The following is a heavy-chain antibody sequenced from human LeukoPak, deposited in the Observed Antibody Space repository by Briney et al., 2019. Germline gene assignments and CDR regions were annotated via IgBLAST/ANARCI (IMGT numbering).Heavy chain of an antibody. CDR2: VNPNNGNT. CDR1: GYIFTSYD. J-gene: IGHJ3*02. Sequence: VASVKVSCKASGYIFTSYDINWVRQATGQGLEWMGWVNPNNGNTGFAQKFQGRVTMSRNTSISTAYMELRSLRSEDTAVYYCVRESTIEVAGSDAFDIWGQGTKVIVSS. CDR3: VRESTIEVAGSDAFDI. V-gene: IGHV1-8*02. D-gene: IGHD6-19*01.